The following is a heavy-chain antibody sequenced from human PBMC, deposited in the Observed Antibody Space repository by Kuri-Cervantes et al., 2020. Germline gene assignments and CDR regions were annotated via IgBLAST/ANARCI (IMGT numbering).Heavy chain of an antibody. V-gene: IGHV3-33*01. Sequence: GESLKISCAASGFTFSDYGMHWVRQAPGQGLEWVAVIWFDASQEYYADSVKGRFSISRDNSKNTLYRQMNSLRAEDTAIYSCARSCVGGTCQATAFDYWGQGTLVTVSS. CDR2: IWFDASQE. CDR3: ARSCVGGTCQATAFDY. CDR1: GFTFSDYG. J-gene: IGHJ4*02. D-gene: IGHD2-15*01.